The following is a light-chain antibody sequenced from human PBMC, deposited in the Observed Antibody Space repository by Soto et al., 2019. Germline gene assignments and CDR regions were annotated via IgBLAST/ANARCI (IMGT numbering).Light chain of an antibody. CDR2: GAS. CDR1: QSISDT. CDR3: HQYNNLWT. Sequence: EIVMPQYQATLSVSPGGRATLSFRASQSISDTLAWYQQKPGQSPRLLIYGASTRATGIPARFSGSGSGTEFTLPISSLQSEDFGVYYCHQYNNLWTFGQGTKVDTK. J-gene: IGKJ1*01. V-gene: IGKV3-15*01.